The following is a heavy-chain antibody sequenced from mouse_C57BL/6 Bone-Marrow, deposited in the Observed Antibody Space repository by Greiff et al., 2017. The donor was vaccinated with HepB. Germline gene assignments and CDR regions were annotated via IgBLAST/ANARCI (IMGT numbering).Heavy chain of an antibody. J-gene: IGHJ3*01. D-gene: IGHD1-1*01. CDR2: ISSGGDYI. CDR3: TGGLPASSPEGFAY. CDR1: GFTFSSYA. V-gene: IGHV5-9-1*02. Sequence: EVQGVESGEGLVKPGGSLKLSCAASGFTFSSYAMSWVRQTPEKRLEWVAYISSGGDYIYYADTVKGRFTISRDNARNTLYLQMSSLKSEDTAMYYCTGGLPASSPEGFAYWGQGTLVTVSA.